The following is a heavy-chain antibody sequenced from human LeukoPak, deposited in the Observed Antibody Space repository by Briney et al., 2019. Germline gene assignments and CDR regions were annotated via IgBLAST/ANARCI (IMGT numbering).Heavy chain of an antibody. CDR1: GDSLSSNSAT. J-gene: IGHJ4*02. Sequence: SQTLSLTCAISGDSLSSNSATWNWVRQSPSRGLEWLGRTYYRSKWYNDYAVSVKGRVTINPDASKKQFSLQLNSVTREDTAMYYCARGNGYPFDYWGQGTLVTVSS. CDR3: ARGNGYPFDY. V-gene: IGHV6-1*01. D-gene: IGHD3-16*01. CDR2: TYYRSKWYN.